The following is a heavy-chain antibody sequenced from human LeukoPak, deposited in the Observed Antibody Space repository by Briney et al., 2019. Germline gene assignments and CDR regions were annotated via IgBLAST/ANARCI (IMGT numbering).Heavy chain of an antibody. V-gene: IGHV3-74*01. J-gene: IGHJ4*02. Sequence: GGSLRLSCAASGCSFSKYWMLWVRQAPGTGLESVSRINTDGTVTTYADSVKGRFTVSRDNADNTMFLQMNSVRDEDTAVYYCATKQWLAPPPDSWGQGTPVTVSS. D-gene: IGHD6-19*01. CDR3: ATKQWLAPPPDS. CDR2: INTDGTVT. CDR1: GCSFSKYW.